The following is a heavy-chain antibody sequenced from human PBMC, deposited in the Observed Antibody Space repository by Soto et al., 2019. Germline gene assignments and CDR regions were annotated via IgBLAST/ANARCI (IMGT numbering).Heavy chain of an antibody. J-gene: IGHJ4*02. Sequence: GGSLRLSCEASGFLFSSYAMSLVRQAPGKGLVWVSGISVSGGKTYYADSVKGRFTISRDKSKNSLYLQMNSLRAEDTAVYYCAKSMTTTTIEELDYWGQGTMFTVSS. CDR3: AKSMTTTTIEELDY. CDR2: ISVSGGKT. D-gene: IGHD4-17*01. CDR1: GFLFSSYA. V-gene: IGHV3-23*01.